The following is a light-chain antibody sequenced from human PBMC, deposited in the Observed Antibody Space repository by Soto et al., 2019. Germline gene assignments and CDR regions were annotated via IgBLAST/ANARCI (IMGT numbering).Light chain of an antibody. V-gene: IGKV3-11*01. CDR3: QQRLNWPLT. Sequence: ESVLTQSPGTLSLSPGERATLSCRASQSVSSYLAWYQQKPGQAPRLLIYDASNRATGIPARSSGSGSGTDFTLTISSLETEDFAVYYCQQRLNWPLTFGGGTKVDIK. J-gene: IGKJ4*01. CDR1: QSVSSY. CDR2: DAS.